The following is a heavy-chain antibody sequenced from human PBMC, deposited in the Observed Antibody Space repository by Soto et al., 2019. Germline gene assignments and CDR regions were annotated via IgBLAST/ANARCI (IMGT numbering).Heavy chain of an antibody. J-gene: IGHJ6*02. D-gene: IGHD2-2*01. CDR2: ISAYNGNT. Sequence: QVQLVQSGAEVKKPGASVKVSCKASGYTFTSYGISWVRQAPGQGLEWMGWISAYNGNTNYAQKLQGRVTMTTDTSTSTAYMELRSRRSDDTAVYYCARDEDIVVVPAKIPMDVWGQGTTVTVSS. CDR1: GYTFTSYG. V-gene: IGHV1-18*01. CDR3: ARDEDIVVVPAKIPMDV.